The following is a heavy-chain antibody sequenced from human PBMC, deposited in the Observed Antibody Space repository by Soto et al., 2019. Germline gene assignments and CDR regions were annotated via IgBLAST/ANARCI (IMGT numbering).Heavy chain of an antibody. CDR2: IIPIFGTA. Sequence: QVQLVQSGAEVKKPGSSVKVSCKASGGTFSSYAISWVRQAPGQGLEWMGGIIPIFGTANYAQKFQGRVTITADESTSTAYMELRSLRSEDTAVYYCARDILAYCGGDCPADAFDIWGQGTMVTVSS. J-gene: IGHJ3*02. CDR3: ARDILAYCGGDCPADAFDI. CDR1: GGTFSSYA. V-gene: IGHV1-69*01. D-gene: IGHD2-21*02.